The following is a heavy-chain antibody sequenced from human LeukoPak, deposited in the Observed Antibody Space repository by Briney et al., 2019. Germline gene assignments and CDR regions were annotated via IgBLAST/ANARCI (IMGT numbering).Heavy chain of an antibody. D-gene: IGHD2-2*02. V-gene: IGHV3-30-3*01. J-gene: IGHJ6*02. Sequence: PGRSPRLSCAASGFTFSSYAMYWVRQTPGKGLEWVTVISNDGSNKYYADSVKGRFTISRDNSKNTLYLQMNSLRAEDTAVYYCAKGFYSFTYYYGMDVWGQGTTVTVPS. CDR2: ISNDGSNK. CDR1: GFTFSSYA. CDR3: AKGFYSFTYYYGMDV.